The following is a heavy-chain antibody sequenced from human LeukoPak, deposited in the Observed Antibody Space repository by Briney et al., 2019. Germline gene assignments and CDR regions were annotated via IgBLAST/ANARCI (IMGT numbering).Heavy chain of an antibody. D-gene: IGHD1-26*01. CDR2: ISAYNGNT. Sequence: GASVKVSCKASGYTFTSYGISWVRQAPGQGLEWMGWISAYNGNTNYAQKFQGRVTMTRDTSISTAYMELSRLRSDDTAVYYCARELEPWIFGIVGATRAFDIWGQGTMVTVSS. J-gene: IGHJ3*02. CDR3: ARELEPWIFGIVGATRAFDI. CDR1: GYTFTSYG. V-gene: IGHV1-18*01.